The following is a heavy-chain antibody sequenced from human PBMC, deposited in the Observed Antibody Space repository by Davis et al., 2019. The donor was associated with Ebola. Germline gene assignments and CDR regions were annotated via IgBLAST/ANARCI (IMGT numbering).Heavy chain of an antibody. CDR1: GFTFYDYS. CDR3: VRGTGY. Sequence: SLKISCAAPGFTFYDYSMHWVRQAPGKGLEWVSGISWNSGSIGYADSVKGRFTISRDNAKNSLYLQMNSLRDEDTAIYYCVRGTGYWGQGTLVTVSS. CDR2: ISWNSGSI. D-gene: IGHD1-1*01. J-gene: IGHJ4*02. V-gene: IGHV3-9*01.